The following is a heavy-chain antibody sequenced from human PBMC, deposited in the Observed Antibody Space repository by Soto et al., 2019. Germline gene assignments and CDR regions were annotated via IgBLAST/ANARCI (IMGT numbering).Heavy chain of an antibody. D-gene: IGHD2-2*01. CDR2: IIPIFGTA. J-gene: IGHJ6*02. V-gene: IGHV1-69*13. CDR3: ARGIHCSSTSCYPEDYYYYYGMDV. Sequence: SVKVSCKASGGTFSSYAISWVRQAPGQGLEWMGGIIPIFGTANYAQKFQGRVTITADESTSTAYMELSSLRSEDTAVYYCARGIHCSSTSCYPEDYYYYYGMDVWGQGTTVTVSS. CDR1: GGTFSSYA.